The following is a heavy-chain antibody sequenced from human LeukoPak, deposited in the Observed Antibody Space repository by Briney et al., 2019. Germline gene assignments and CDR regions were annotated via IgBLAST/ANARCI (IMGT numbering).Heavy chain of an antibody. CDR3: ARDRGGEITIFGVVIETLYYYYGMDV. V-gene: IGHV1-18*01. D-gene: IGHD3-3*01. CDR1: GYTFTSYG. CDR2: ISAYNGNT. J-gene: IGHJ6*02. Sequence: ASVKVSCKASGYTFTSYGISWVRQAPGQGLEWMGWISAYNGNTNYAQKLQGRVTMTTDTSTSTAYMELGSLRSDDTAVYYCARDRGGEITIFGVVIETLYYYYGMDVWGQGTTVTVSS.